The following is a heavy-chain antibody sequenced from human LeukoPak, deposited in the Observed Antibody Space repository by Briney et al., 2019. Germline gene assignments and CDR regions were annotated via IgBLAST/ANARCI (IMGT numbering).Heavy chain of an antibody. CDR2: ITGSSSYI. Sequence: PGGSLRLSWAASGFTFSTYYMNWVRQAPGKGLEWVSFITGSSSYIYYTDSVKGRFTISRDNAKNSLFLQMNSLRDEDTAVYYCASGFSSSPYFDYWGQGTLVTVSS. CDR3: ASGFSSSPYFDY. D-gene: IGHD6-6*01. CDR1: GFTFSTYY. V-gene: IGHV3-21*01. J-gene: IGHJ4*02.